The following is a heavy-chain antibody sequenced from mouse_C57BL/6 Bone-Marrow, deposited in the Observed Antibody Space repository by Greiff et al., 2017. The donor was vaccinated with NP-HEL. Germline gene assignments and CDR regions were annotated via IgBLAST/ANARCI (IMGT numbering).Heavy chain of an antibody. CDR3: AIWSPTGVPHRYFDV. CDR2: IDPANGNT. J-gene: IGHJ1*01. D-gene: IGHD1-1*01. V-gene: IGHV14-3*01. Sequence: EVQLQQSVAELVRPGASVKLSCTASGFNIKDTYMHWVKQRPEQGLEWIGRIDPANGNTEYAPKFQGKATITADTSSNTAYLQLSSLTSADTAIYYRAIWSPTGVPHRYFDVWGPGTTGTVP. CDR1: GFNIKDTY.